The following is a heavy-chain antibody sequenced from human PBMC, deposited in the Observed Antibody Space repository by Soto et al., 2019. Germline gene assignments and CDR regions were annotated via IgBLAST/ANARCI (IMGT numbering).Heavy chain of an antibody. D-gene: IGHD6-13*01. Sequence: SETLTLTCTVTGGSISSGGYHWSWIRQHPGKGLEWIGYIYYSGSTYYNPSLKSRVTISVDTSKNQFSLKLSSVTAADTAMYYCARDQQLVGTDYYYYYMDVWGKGTTVTVSS. CDR3: ARDQQLVGTDYYYYYMDV. J-gene: IGHJ6*03. CDR1: GGSISSGGYH. V-gene: IGHV4-31*03. CDR2: IYYSGST.